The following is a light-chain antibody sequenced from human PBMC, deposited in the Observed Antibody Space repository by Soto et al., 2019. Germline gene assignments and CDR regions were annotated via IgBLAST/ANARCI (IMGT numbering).Light chain of an antibody. V-gene: IGKV3-11*01. J-gene: IGKJ1*01. CDR2: DAS. Sequence: EIVLTQSPATLSLSPGERDTLSCRASQSISSYLAWYQQKPGQAPRLLIYDASNRATGIPARFSGSGSGTDFTLIISSLQREDFATYYCPQSYSSSWTFGQGTKVDIK. CDR3: PQSYSSSWT. CDR1: QSISSY.